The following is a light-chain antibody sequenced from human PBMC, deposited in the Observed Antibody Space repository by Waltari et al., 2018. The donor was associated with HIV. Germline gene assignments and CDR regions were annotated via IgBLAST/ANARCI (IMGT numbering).Light chain of an antibody. CDR1: RDISND. J-gene: IGKJ5*01. Sequence: DIQMSQAPSSLSASVGDRVTITCRASRDISNDLAWYQQKSGEVPKLLMYAASALRSGVPSLCRGSGSGTDFTLTINGLQPEDVGSYYCQNYDSVPVAFGQGTRLEI. CDR2: AAS. V-gene: IGKV1-27*01. CDR3: QNYDSVPVA.